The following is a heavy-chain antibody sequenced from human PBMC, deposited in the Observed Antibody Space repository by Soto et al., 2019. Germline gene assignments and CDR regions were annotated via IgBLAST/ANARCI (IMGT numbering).Heavy chain of an antibody. J-gene: IGHJ2*01. CDR2: IYYTGST. CDR1: GGFISSGGYH. CDR3: ARGDSTSSPYWYFDL. V-gene: IGHV4-31*03. Sequence: QVQLQESGPGLVKPSQTLSLTCTVSGGFISSGGYHWTWIRQHPGKGLEWIGYIYYTGSTYYNPSLKSRVTLSEDTSKNQFSLNLSSVTAADTAVYYCARGDSTSSPYWYFDLWGRGTLVTVSS. D-gene: IGHD6-6*01.